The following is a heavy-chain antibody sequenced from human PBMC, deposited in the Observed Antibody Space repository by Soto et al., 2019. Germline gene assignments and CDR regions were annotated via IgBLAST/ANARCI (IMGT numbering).Heavy chain of an antibody. J-gene: IGHJ4*02. Sequence: LXXSCAASGFTFNIYWMHWVRQAPGKGLVXXXXXXSXXXSTXXEEXXXXXXXIXXXNXXXTLYMQMKSLRAEETAVYYCARDQTYNPDYWGQGTLVNVSS. CDR2: XXSXXXST. CDR3: ARDQTYNPDY. V-gene: IGHV3-74*01. CDR1: GFTFNIYW. D-gene: IGHD1-1*01.